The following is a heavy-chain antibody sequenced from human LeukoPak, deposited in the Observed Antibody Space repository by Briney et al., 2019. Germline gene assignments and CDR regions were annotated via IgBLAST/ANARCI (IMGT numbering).Heavy chain of an antibody. CDR2: INSDGSST. D-gene: IGHD6-6*01. CDR1: GFTFSTYW. J-gene: IGHJ3*02. V-gene: IGHV3-74*01. CDR3: ARKVDYSSSSHAFDI. Sequence: GGSLRLSCAASGFTFSTYWMTWVRQAPGKGLVWVSDINSDGSSTSYADSVKGRFTTSRDNAKNTLYLQMNSLRAEDTAVYYCARKVDYSSSSHAFDIWGQGTMVTVSS.